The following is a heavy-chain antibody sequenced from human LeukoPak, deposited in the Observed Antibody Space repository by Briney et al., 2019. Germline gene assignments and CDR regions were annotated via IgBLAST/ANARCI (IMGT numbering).Heavy chain of an antibody. CDR1: GGTFSSYA. CDR3: ARGTAMDLYYYYMDV. J-gene: IGHJ6*03. CDR2: IIPIFGTA. V-gene: IGHV1-69*05. Sequence: SVKVSCKASGGTFSSYAISWVRQAPGQGLEWMGGIIPIFGTANYAQKFQGRVTITTDESTSTAYMELSSLRFEDTAVYYCARGTAMDLYYYYMDVWGKGTTVTVSS. D-gene: IGHD5-18*01.